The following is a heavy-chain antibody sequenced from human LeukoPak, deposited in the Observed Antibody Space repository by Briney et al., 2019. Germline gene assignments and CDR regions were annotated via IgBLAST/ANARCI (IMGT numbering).Heavy chain of an antibody. V-gene: IGHV3-48*03. D-gene: IGHD6-13*01. CDR1: GFTFSSYE. J-gene: IGHJ4*02. Sequence: GRSLRLSCAASGFTFSSYELNWVRQAPGKGLEWVSYINSSGTPIYYADSVKGRFTISRDNAKNSLYLQMNGLRAEDTAVYYCARGYSRAEGFEYWGQGSLVTVSS. CDR3: ARGYSRAEGFEY. CDR2: INSSGTPI.